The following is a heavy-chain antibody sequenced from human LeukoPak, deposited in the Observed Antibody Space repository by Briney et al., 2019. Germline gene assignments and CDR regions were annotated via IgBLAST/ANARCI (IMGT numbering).Heavy chain of an antibody. Sequence: GGSLRLSCAASGFTFSSYSMNWVRQAPGKGLEWVSYIRSSGDTIYYADSVKGRFTISRDNSKNTLYLQMNSLRDDDTAVYYCAKDVVGQQWVENYWGQGTLVTVSS. CDR1: GFTFSSYS. V-gene: IGHV3-48*02. CDR3: AKDVVGQQWVENY. D-gene: IGHD2-2*01. J-gene: IGHJ4*02. CDR2: IRSSGDTI.